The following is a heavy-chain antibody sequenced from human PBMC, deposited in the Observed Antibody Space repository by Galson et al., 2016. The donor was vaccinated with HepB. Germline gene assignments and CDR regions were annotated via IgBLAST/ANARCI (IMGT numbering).Heavy chain of an antibody. CDR2: ISFDGSTK. D-gene: IGHD4-23*01. CDR3: ARDLRPRWELDYYNYGMDV. V-gene: IGHV3-30*03. J-gene: IGHJ6*02. CDR1: GFRFSSYG. Sequence: SLRLSCAASGFRFSSYGMHWVRQAPGKGLEWVAVISFDGSTKNYIDSVKGRFTVSRDNLENTLYLQMNSLRTDDTAEYYCARDLRPRWELDYYNYGMDVRGQGTTVTVSS.